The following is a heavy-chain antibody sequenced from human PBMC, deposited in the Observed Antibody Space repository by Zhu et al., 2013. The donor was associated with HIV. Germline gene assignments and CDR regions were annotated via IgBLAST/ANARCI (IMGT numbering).Heavy chain of an antibody. D-gene: IGHD2-21*01. J-gene: IGHJ6*02. CDR2: INPNSGGT. CDR1: GYTFTGYY. Sequence: QVQLVQSGAEVKKPGASVKVSCKASGYTFTGYYMHWVRQAPGQGLEWMGWINPNSGGTNYAQKFQGWVTMTRDTSISTAYMELSRLRSDDTAVYYCARSDVTTGYYYYGMDVWGQGTTVTVSS. V-gene: IGHV1-2*04. CDR3: ARSDVTTGYYYYGMDV.